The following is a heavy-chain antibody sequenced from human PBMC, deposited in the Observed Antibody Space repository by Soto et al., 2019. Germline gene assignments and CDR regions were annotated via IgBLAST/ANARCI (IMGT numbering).Heavy chain of an antibody. D-gene: IGHD4-17*01. V-gene: IGHV1-18*04. CDR2: ISAYNGNT. CDR3: ARDSTYGDLDAFDI. Sequence: QVQLVQSGAEVNKPGASVKVSCKASGYTFTSYGISWVRQAPGQGLERMGWISAYNGNTNYAQKLKCRVTMSIDTSTSRAYMGLRSLRSDDTAVYYCARDSTYGDLDAFDIWGQGTMVTVSS. CDR1: GYTFTSYG. J-gene: IGHJ3*02.